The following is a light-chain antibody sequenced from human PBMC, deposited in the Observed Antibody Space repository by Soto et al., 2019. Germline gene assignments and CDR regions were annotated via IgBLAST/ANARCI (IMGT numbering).Light chain of an antibody. CDR1: ESLFGF. J-gene: IGKJ2*01. CDR2: GVS. V-gene: IGKV3-15*01. CDR3: QSYNDWPFA. Sequence: DIVLTQSPATLSVSPGDRLTLSCRASESLFGFLAWYQQKPGQAPRLLMYGVSTRATGIPARFSGGGSATEFTLTISSLQSEDSAFYFCQSYNDWPFASGLGTRLDI.